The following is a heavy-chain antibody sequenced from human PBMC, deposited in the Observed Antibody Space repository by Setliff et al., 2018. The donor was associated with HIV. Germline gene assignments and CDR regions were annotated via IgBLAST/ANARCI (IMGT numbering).Heavy chain of an antibody. CDR1: GGSISTFY. V-gene: IGHV4-4*09. CDR3: ARFISGKNDVDI. J-gene: IGHJ3*02. Sequence: SETLSLTCTVSGGSISTFYWGWIRQPPGKGLEWIGYIYTGGSTNYNPSLKRRVTVSVDTSKNQFSLRLRSVTAADTAMYYCARFISGKNDVDIWGPGTMVTVSS. D-gene: IGHD3-10*01. CDR2: IYTGGST.